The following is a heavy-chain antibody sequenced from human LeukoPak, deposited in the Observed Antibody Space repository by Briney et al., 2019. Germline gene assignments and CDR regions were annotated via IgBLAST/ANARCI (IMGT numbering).Heavy chain of an antibody. CDR3: ARELTREGVTRFDY. V-gene: IGHV3-30-3*01. Sequence: GGSLRLSCAVSGFTFSSYAMHWVRQAPGKGLEWVAVISHDESNKYYVDSVKGQFTISRDNSRDTLNLQMNSLRVEDTAVYYCARELTREGVTRFDYWGQGTLVTVSS. CDR1: GFTFSSYA. J-gene: IGHJ4*02. CDR2: ISHDESNK. D-gene: IGHD4-23*01.